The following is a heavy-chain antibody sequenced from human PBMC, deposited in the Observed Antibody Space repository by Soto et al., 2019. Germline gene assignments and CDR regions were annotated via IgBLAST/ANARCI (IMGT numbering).Heavy chain of an antibody. V-gene: IGHV4-34*01. J-gene: IGHJ5*02. CDR3: VRIRYQLPSSVLWLDP. D-gene: IGHD3-16*01. CDR1: GGFLSESY. CDR2: INHVGGT. Sequence: LSLTWAVYGGFLSESYWTWMRQPPLKGLEWIGEINHVGGTNYNPSLKSRVTMSVDTSQNQFSLRLISVTAADTAMYFCVRIRYQLPSSVLWLDPWGQGTPVTVSS.